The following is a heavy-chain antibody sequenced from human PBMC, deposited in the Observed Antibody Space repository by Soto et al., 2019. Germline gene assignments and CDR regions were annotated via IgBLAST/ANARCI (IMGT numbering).Heavy chain of an antibody. CDR3: AADWYSGSNLPPRH. CDR1: GLTFTSSA. Sequence: SVKVSFKASGLTFTSSAVQWLRQARGQRLEWIGWIVVGSGNTNYAQKFQERVTITRDMSTSTAYMELSSLRSEDTAVYYCAADWYSGSNLPPRHWGQGTLVTVSS. V-gene: IGHV1-58*01. D-gene: IGHD1-26*01. J-gene: IGHJ1*01. CDR2: IVVGSGNT.